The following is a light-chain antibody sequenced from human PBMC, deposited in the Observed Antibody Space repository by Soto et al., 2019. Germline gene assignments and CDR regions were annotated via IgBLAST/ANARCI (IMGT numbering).Light chain of an antibody. V-gene: IGLV2-8*01. CDR1: SSDIGGYNY. J-gene: IGLJ1*01. CDR3: SSYAGSNNRGV. CDR2: EVS. Sequence: QSALTQPPSASGSPGQSVTISCTGTSSDIGGYNYISWYQHHPGKAPKLMIYEVSQRPSGVPDRCSGSKSGNTASLTVSGLQAEDEADYYCSSYAGSNNRGVFGSGTKLTVL.